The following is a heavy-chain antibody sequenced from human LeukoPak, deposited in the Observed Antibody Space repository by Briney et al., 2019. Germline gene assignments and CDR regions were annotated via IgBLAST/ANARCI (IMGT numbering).Heavy chain of an antibody. J-gene: IGHJ5*02. CDR1: GGSISSGSYY. D-gene: IGHD1-1*01. CDR2: IYTSGST. CDR3: ARDPTGSARPPNWFDP. Sequence: PSETLSLTCTVSGGSISSGSYYWSWIRQPAGKGLEWIGRIYTSGSTNYNPSLKSRVTISVDTSKNQFSLKLSSVTAADTAVYYCARDPTGSARPPNWFDPWGQGTLVTVSS. V-gene: IGHV4-61*02.